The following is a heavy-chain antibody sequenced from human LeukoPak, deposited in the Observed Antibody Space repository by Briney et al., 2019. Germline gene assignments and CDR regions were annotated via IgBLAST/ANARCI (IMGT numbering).Heavy chain of an antibody. D-gene: IGHD6-19*01. CDR3: ARDRRPIAVAAIHFDY. CDR2: IYYSGST. Sequence: SETLSLTCTVSGGSISSSSYYWGWIRQPPGKGLEWIGSIYYSGSTYYNPSLKSRVTISVDTSKNQFSLKLSSVTAADTAVYYCARDRRPIAVAAIHFDYWGQGTLVTVSS. V-gene: IGHV4-39*07. J-gene: IGHJ4*02. CDR1: GGSISSSSYY.